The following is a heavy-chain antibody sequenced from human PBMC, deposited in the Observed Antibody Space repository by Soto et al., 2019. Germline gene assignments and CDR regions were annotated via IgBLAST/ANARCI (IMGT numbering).Heavy chain of an antibody. CDR1: GFSFGSYW. Sequence: LRLSCATSGFSFGSYWMTWIRQAPGKGLEWVANIKEDGSEKNYVDSVKGRFTISRDNAKNALYVQMNSLRAEDTAVYYCARDTSPGDYVAGIYYDALDGWGPGTMVTVSS. V-gene: IGHV3-7*04. CDR3: ARDTSPGDYVAGIYYDALDG. D-gene: IGHD3-10*01. CDR2: IKEDGSEK. J-gene: IGHJ3*01.